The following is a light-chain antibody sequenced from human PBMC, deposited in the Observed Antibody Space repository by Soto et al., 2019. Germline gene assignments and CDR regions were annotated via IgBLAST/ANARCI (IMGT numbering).Light chain of an antibody. CDR2: DAS. CDR3: QQRSNWPWT. Sequence: ETVLTQSPATLSLSPGERATLSCRASQSVSSYLAWYQQKPGQAPRLLIYDASKRATGIPARFSGSGPGTDCTLTISSLEPEDFAVYYCQQRSNWPWTFGQGTKVEIK. J-gene: IGKJ1*01. V-gene: IGKV3D-11*02. CDR1: QSVSSY.